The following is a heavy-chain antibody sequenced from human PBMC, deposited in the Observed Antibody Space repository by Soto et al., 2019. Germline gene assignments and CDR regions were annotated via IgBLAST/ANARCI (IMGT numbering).Heavy chain of an antibody. Sequence: GKASETLSLTCTVSGGSISSYYWSWIRQPPGKGLEWIGYIYYSGSTNYNPSLKSRVTISVDTSKNQFSLKLSSVTAADTAVYYCARVLGGGYELYYYYGMDVWGQGTTVTVSS. CDR2: IYYSGST. CDR1: GGSISSYY. V-gene: IGHV4-59*01. J-gene: IGHJ6*02. CDR3: ARVLGGGYELYYYYGMDV. D-gene: IGHD5-12*01.